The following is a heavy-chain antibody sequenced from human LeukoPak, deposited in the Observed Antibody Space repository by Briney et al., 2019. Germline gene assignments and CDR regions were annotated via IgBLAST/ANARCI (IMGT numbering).Heavy chain of an antibody. D-gene: IGHD1-14*01. CDR2: IYPGDSDI. CDR1: GYSFMSYW. Sequence: GEALMISFKGSGYSFMSYWMGWVPQVPGKGLGGMGVIYPGDSDIRYSTSFQGQVTISADKSISTAYLQWSSLKASDTAMYYWSRLTGSFDIWGQGTMVTVSS. J-gene: IGHJ3*02. CDR3: SRLTGSFDI. V-gene: IGHV5-51*01.